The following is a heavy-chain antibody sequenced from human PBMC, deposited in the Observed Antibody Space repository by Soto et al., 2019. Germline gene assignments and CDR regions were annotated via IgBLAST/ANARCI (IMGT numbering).Heavy chain of an antibody. Sequence: QLHLVQSGAVVKKPGASVTVSCSASGYPVTAYYMHWVRQAPGRGLEWMGGINPATGAAKYTQTFPGRVTMTRDTCTSTVCKELSGLTSEDTAVFYCAGGGGGGVAGSAAFDMWGQGTLVPVSS. CDR2: INPATGAA. CDR1: GYPVTAYY. V-gene: IGHV1-2*02. D-gene: IGHD6-19*01. CDR3: AGGGGGGVAGSAAFDM. J-gene: IGHJ3*02.